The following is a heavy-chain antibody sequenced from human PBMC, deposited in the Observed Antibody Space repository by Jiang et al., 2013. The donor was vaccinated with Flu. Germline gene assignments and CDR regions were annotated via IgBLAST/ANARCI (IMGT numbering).Heavy chain of an antibody. D-gene: IGHD1-14*01. Sequence: GLVKPSQTLSLTCAVSGGSISSGGYSWSWIRQPPGKGLEWIGYIYHSGSTYYNPSLKSRVTISVDTSKNQFSLKLSSVTAADTAVYYCARDRDRGYYYYGMDVWGQGTTVTVSS. J-gene: IGHJ6*02. CDR1: GGSISSGGYS. CDR3: ARDRDRGYYYYGMDV. CDR2: IYHSGST. V-gene: IGHV4-30-2*01.